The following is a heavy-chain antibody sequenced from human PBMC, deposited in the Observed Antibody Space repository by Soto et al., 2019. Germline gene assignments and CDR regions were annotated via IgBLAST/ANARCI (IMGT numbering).Heavy chain of an antibody. J-gene: IGHJ4*02. CDR1: SASISSADYY. Sequence: SETLSLTCTVSSASISSADYYWSWIRQHPGKGLEWIAYIYYSGSTSYNPSLKSRVIISMDTSRDQFSLTLTSVTAADTAVYYCARARSRCGAACFDYWGQGTLVTVS. D-gene: IGHD2-21*02. CDR2: IYYSGST. V-gene: IGHV4-31*03. CDR3: ARARSRCGAACFDY.